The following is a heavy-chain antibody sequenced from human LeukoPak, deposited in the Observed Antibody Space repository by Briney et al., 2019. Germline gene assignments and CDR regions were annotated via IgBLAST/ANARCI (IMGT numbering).Heavy chain of an antibody. J-gene: IGHJ6*02. CDR1: GFTVISNY. CDR3: ARENDMGYCSGGRCYKGYNAMDV. Sequence: GGSLRLSCAASGFTVISNYMSWVRKAQGKGLEWVSVIFSGGSTYYADSVKGRFTISRDNSKNTLYLQMNSLRAEDTAVYYCARENDMGYCSGGRCYKGYNAMDVWGQGTTVTVSS. V-gene: IGHV3-53*01. D-gene: IGHD2-15*01. CDR2: IFSGGST.